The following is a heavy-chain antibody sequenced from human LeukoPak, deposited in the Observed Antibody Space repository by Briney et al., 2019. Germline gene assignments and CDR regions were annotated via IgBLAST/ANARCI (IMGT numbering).Heavy chain of an antibody. D-gene: IGHD6-13*01. Sequence: ASVKVSCKASGYTFTGYYMHWVRQAPGQGLEWMGWINPNSGGTNYAQKFQGRVTMTRDTSTSTVYMELSSLRSEDTAVYYCARAGIGSSWEAQFDYWGQGTLVTVSS. V-gene: IGHV1-2*02. CDR3: ARAGIGSSWEAQFDY. CDR1: GYTFTGYY. J-gene: IGHJ4*02. CDR2: INPNSGGT.